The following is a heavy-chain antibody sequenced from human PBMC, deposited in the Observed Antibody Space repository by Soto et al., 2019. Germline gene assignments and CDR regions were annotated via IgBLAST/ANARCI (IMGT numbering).Heavy chain of an antibody. CDR1: GFTFSSYG. Sequence: PGGSLRLSCAASGFTFSSYGMHWVRQAPGKGLEWVAVIWYDGSNKYYADSVKGRFTISRDNSKNTLYLQMNSLRAEDTAVYYCARDDCSGGSCYSAYYYYYYMDVWGKGTTVTVSS. CDR3: ARDDCSGGSCYSAYYYYYYMDV. CDR2: IWYDGSNK. D-gene: IGHD2-15*01. J-gene: IGHJ6*03. V-gene: IGHV3-33*01.